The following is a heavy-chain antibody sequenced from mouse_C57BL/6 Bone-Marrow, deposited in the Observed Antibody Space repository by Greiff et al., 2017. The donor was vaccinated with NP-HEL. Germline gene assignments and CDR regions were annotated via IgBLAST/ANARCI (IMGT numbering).Heavy chain of an antibody. Sequence: VHLVESGAELARPGASVKLSCKASGYTFTSYGISWVKQRTGQGLEWIGEIYPRSGNTYYNEKFKGKATLTADKSSSTAYMELRSLTSEDSAVYFCATKSSGGSSLFAYWGQGTLVTVSA. CDR2: IYPRSGNT. D-gene: IGHD1-1*01. V-gene: IGHV1-81*01. CDR1: GYTFTSYG. J-gene: IGHJ3*01. CDR3: ATKSSGGSSLFAY.